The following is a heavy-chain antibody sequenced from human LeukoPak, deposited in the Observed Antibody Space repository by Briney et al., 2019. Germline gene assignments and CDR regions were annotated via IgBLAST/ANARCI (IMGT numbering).Heavy chain of an antibody. CDR1: GFTLSSNY. J-gene: IGHJ3*02. CDR3: ARDNIGRNAFDI. V-gene: IGHV3-66*01. Sequence: GGSLRLSCAASGFTLSSNYMSWVRQAPGKGLEWVSVIYSGGSTYYADSVKGRFTISRDNSKNTLYLQMNSLRAEDTAVYYCARDNIGRNAFDIWGQGTMVTVSS. CDR2: IYSGGST. D-gene: IGHD3/OR15-3a*01.